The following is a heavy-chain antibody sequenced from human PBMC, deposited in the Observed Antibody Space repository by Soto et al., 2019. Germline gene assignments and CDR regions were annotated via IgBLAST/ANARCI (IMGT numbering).Heavy chain of an antibody. CDR2: IYNSGAT. Sequence: XETLSLTCSVSGCSVNSGSYYWTWVRQPPGKGLEWIGNIYNSGATNYNPSLQNRLTISIDTSKNQYSLKLTSVTAADAALYYCARDIRGFSRALDYWGRGTPVTVSS. J-gene: IGHJ4*02. CDR1: GCSVNSGSYY. CDR3: ARDIRGFSRALDY. D-gene: IGHD5-18*01. V-gene: IGHV4-61*01.